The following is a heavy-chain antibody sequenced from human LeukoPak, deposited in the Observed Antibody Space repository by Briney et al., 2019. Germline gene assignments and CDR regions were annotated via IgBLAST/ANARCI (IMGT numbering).Heavy chain of an antibody. CDR2: ISSSSSYT. CDR1: GFPFRDYY. D-gene: IGHD5-18*01. J-gene: IGHJ3*02. Sequence: GSLRLSCAAPGFPFRDYYMSWIPQAPGKGLARVSYISSSSSYTIYADSVKGRFTISRDNAKNSLYLQMNSLRAEDTAVYYCARANTAMVPDIWGQGTRVTVSS. CDR3: ARANTAMVPDI. V-gene: IGHV3-11*06.